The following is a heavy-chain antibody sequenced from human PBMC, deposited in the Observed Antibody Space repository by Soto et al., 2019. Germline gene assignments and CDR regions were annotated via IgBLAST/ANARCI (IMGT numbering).Heavy chain of an antibody. J-gene: IGHJ4*02. CDR3: ARRNVDGSGSYSFDY. CDR1: GYTFTKYA. Sequence: QVQLVQSGAEVKKPGASVKVSCKASGYTFTKYAMHWVRQAPGQRLEWMGWINAAIGNTKYSQKFQGSVTITRETSANTAYRELSSLRSEDTAVYYCARRNVDGSGSYSFDYWGQGTLVTVSS. V-gene: IGHV1-3*01. D-gene: IGHD3-10*01. CDR2: INAAIGNT.